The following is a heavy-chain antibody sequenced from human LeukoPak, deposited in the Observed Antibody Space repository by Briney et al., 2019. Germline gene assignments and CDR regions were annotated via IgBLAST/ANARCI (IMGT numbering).Heavy chain of an antibody. Sequence: PGGSLRLSCAASGFTFSSYGMHWVRQAPGKGLEWVAVIWYDGSNKYYADSVKGRFTISRDNSKNTLYLQMNSLRAEDTAVYYCARDQRYIDWFIDYWGQGTLVTVSS. D-gene: IGHD3-9*01. J-gene: IGHJ4*02. CDR3: ARDQRYIDWFIDY. CDR1: GFTFSSYG. V-gene: IGHV3-33*01. CDR2: IWYDGSNK.